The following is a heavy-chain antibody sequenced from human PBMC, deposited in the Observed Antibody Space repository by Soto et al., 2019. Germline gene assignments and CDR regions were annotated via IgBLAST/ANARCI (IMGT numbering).Heavy chain of an antibody. V-gene: IGHV4-59*01. CDR2: IYYSGST. J-gene: IGHJ4*02. CDR3: ARVDTMVRGHFDY. CDR1: GGSISSYY. Sequence: SETLSLTCTVSGGSISSYYWSWIRQPPGKGLEWIGYIYYSGSTNYNPSLKSRVTISVDTSKNQFSLKLSSVTAADTAVYYCARVDTMVRGHFDYWGQGTLVTVSS. D-gene: IGHD3-10*01.